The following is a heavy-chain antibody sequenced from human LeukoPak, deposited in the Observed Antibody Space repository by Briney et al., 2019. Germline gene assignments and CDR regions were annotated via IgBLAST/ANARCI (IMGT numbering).Heavy chain of an antibody. V-gene: IGHV4-31*03. Sequence: PSQTLSLTCTVSGCSISSGGYYWSWIRQHPGKGLEWIGYIYYSGSTYYNPSLKSRVTISVDTSKNQFSLKLSSVTAADTAIYYCARENPSGYYNRPIDYWGQGTLVTVSS. CDR2: IYYSGST. CDR3: ARENPSGYYNRPIDY. J-gene: IGHJ4*02. CDR1: GCSISSGGYY. D-gene: IGHD3-22*01.